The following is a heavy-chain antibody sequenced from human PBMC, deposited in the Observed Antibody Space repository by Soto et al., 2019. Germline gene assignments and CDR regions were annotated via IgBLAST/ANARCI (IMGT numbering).Heavy chain of an antibody. V-gene: IGHV1-3*01. CDR3: ARAVAVPADFDY. CDR1: GYTFTSYA. D-gene: IGHD6-19*01. J-gene: IGHJ4*02. Sequence: ASVKVSCKACGYTFTSYAMHWVRQAPGQRLEWMGWINAGNGNTKYSQEFQGRVTITRGTSASTAYMELSSLRSEDTAVYYCARAVAVPADFDYWGQGTLVTVSS. CDR2: INAGNGNT.